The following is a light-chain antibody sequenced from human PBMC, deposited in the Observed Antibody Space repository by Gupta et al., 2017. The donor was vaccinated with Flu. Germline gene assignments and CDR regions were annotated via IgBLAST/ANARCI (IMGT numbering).Light chain of an antibody. CDR1: SSDVGGYKY. V-gene: IGLV2-8*01. Sequence: SVTISCTGTSSDVGGYKYVSWYQQRPGKAPNLMIYEVSKRPSGVPDRFSGSKSGNTASLTVSGLQAEDEADYYCSSYAGSNSWVCGGGTKLTVL. J-gene: IGLJ3*02. CDR3: SSYAGSNSWV. CDR2: EVS.